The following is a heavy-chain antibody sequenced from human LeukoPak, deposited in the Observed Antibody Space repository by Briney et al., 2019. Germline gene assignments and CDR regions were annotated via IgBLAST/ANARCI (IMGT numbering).Heavy chain of an antibody. D-gene: IGHD2-2*01. J-gene: IGHJ4*02. CDR3: ARDQSPAMPFDY. CDR2: ISSSGSTI. CDR1: GFPFSDYY. Sequence: GGSLRLSCAASGFPFSDYYMSWIRQAPGKGLEWVSYISSSGSTIYYADSVKGRFTISRDNAKNSLYLQMNSLRAEDTAVYYCARDQSPAMPFDYWGQGTLVTVSS. V-gene: IGHV3-11*01.